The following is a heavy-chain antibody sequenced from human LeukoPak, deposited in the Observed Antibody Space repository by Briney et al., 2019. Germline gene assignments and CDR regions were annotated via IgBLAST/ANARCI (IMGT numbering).Heavy chain of an antibody. D-gene: IGHD3-10*01. CDR2: IGYDGSNK. V-gene: IGHV3-33*01. Sequence: GGSRRLSGAPSGLTLSSYGMHWVRRAPGRGRGGGAVIGYDGSNKYYADSVKGRFTISRDNSKNTLYLQMNSLRAEDTAVYYCARDAAYYYGSGSSYFDYWGQGTLVTVSS. CDR3: ARDAAYYYGSGSSYFDY. CDR1: GLTLSSYG. J-gene: IGHJ4*02.